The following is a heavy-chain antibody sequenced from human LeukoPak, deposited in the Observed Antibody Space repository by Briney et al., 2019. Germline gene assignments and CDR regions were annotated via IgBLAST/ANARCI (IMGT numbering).Heavy chain of an antibody. J-gene: IGHJ4*02. CDR3: AADPYDYGDYVLGY. D-gene: IGHD4-17*01. V-gene: IGHV1-58*02. CDR2: IVVGSGNT. CDR1: GYTFTSYG. Sequence: SVKVSCKASGYTFTSYGITWVRQARGQRLEWIGWIVVGSGNTNYAQKFQERVTITRDMSTSTAYMELSSLRSEDTAVYYCAADPYDYGDYVLGYWGQGTLVTVSS.